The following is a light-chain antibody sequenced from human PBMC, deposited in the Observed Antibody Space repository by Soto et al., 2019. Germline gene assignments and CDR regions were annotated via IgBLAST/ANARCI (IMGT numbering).Light chain of an antibody. CDR1: QDISNY. J-gene: IGKJ4*01. CDR2: DAS. V-gene: IGKV1-33*01. Sequence: DIQMTQSPSSLSASVGDRGTITCQAIQDISNYLNWYQQKPGKAPKLLIYDASNLETGVPSRFSGSGSGTDFTFTISRLQPEDIATYYCQQYDDLHRALTFGGGTKVKIK. CDR3: QQYDDLHRALT.